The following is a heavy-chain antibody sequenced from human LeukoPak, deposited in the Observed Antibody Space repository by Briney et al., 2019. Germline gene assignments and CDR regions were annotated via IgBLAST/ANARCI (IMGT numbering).Heavy chain of an antibody. D-gene: IGHD1-1*01. CDR3: AKGKRYPDY. CDR1: GFTFSESW. V-gene: IGHV3-7*03. CDR2: LNLDGSDK. Sequence: GGSLRLSCVVSGFTFSESWMSWVRQAPGKGLGWVASLNLDGSDKYYVDSVRGRFTISRDNAKNSLYLQMDSLRVEDTAVYYCAKGKRYPDYWGQGTLVTVSS. J-gene: IGHJ4*02.